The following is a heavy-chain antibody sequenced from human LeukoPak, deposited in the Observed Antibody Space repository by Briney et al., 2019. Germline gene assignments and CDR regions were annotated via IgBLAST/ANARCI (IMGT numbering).Heavy chain of an antibody. CDR3: ARAGNYYFDL. V-gene: IGHV3-74*01. CDR2: MNADGRTI. CDR1: GFTFSSFA. D-gene: IGHD1-7*01. Sequence: GGSPRLSCEASGFTFSSFAMTWVRQAPGKGLVWVARMNADGRTINYTDSVKGRFTIPRDNAKNTLYLQMNSLRTEDAAVYYCARAGNYYFDLWGRGTQVTVSS. J-gene: IGHJ2*01.